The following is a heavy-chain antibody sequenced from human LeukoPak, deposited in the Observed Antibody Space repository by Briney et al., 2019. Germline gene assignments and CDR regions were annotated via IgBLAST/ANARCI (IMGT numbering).Heavy chain of an antibody. CDR1: VYTFNIYG. J-gene: IGHJ4*02. CDR3: ARDRVIGYCSGGSCSSLDY. V-gene: IGHV1-18*01. D-gene: IGHD2-15*01. CDR2: ISAYNGNT. Sequence: ASVKVSCNASVYTFNIYGISWVRQAPGQGLEWMGWISAYNGNTNYAQKLQGRVTMTTDTSTSTAYMELRSLRSDDTALYYCARDRVIGYCSGGSCSSLDYWGQGTLVTVSS.